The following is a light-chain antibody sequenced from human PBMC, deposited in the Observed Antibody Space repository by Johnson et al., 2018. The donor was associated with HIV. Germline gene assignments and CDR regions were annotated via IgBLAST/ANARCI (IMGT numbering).Light chain of an antibody. CDR1: SSNIGNNY. CDR3: GTWDNSLSAGV. Sequence: QSVLTQPPSVSAAPGQKVTISCSGSSSNIGNNYVSWYQQLPGTAPRIVTYDNNKRPSGIPDRFSGSKSGTSAPLAITGLQTGDEADYYCGTWDNSLSAGVFGSGTKVTVL. CDR2: DNN. V-gene: IGLV1-51*01. J-gene: IGLJ1*01.